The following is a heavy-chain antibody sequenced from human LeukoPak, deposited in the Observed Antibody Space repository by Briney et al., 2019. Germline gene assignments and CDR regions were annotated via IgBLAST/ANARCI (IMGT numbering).Heavy chain of an antibody. Sequence: GGSLRLSCAASGFTFSSYSMNWVCQAPGKGLEWVSFIFSSSTYIYYTDSVKGRFTISRDNARNSLYLQMDNLRAEDTAVYYCAELGITMIGGVWGKGTTVTISS. V-gene: IGHV3-21*01. CDR1: GFTFSSYS. CDR2: IFSSSTYI. D-gene: IGHD3-10*02. CDR3: AELGITMIGGV. J-gene: IGHJ6*04.